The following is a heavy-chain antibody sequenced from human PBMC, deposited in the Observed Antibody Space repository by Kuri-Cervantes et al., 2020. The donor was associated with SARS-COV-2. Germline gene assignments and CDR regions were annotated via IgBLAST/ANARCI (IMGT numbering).Heavy chain of an antibody. CDR2: IWYDGSKK. Sequence: GESLKISCAASGFTFSSYGMHWVRQAPGKGLEWVAVIWYDGSKKYYADSVKGRFTISRDNSKNTLYLQMNSLRAEDTAVYYCARDRRMHFDYWGQGTLVTVSS. CDR3: ARDRRMHFDY. V-gene: IGHV3-33*01. D-gene: IGHD6-6*01. CDR1: GFTFSSYG. J-gene: IGHJ4*02.